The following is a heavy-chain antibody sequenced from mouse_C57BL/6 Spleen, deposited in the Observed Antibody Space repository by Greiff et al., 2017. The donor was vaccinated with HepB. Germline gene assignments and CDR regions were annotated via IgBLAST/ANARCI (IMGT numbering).Heavy chain of an antibody. V-gene: IGHV1-82*01. Sequence: VQLQQSGPELVKPGASVKISCKASGYAFSSSWMTWVQQRPGKGLEWIGRIYPGDGDTNYNGKFKGKATLTADKSSSTAYLQLSSLTSEDSAVYFCARSLTGSAWFAYWGQGTLVTVSA. CDR3: ARSLTGSAWFAY. CDR2: IYPGDGDT. CDR1: GYAFSSSW. D-gene: IGHD4-1*01. J-gene: IGHJ3*01.